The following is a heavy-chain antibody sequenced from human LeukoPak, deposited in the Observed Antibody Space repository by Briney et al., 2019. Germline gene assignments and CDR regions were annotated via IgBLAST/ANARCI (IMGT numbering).Heavy chain of an antibody. CDR2: INPNSGGT. V-gene: IGHV1-2*02. D-gene: IGHD2-15*01. J-gene: IGHJ5*02. Sequence: ASVKVSCKASGYTFTGYYMHWVRQAPGQGLEWMGWINPNSGGTNYAQKFQGRVTMTRDTSISTAYMELSRLRSDDTAVYYCARAKGYCSGGSCQANRGLNWFDPWGQGTLVTVSS. CDR1: GYTFTGYY. CDR3: ARAKGYCSGGSCQANRGLNWFDP.